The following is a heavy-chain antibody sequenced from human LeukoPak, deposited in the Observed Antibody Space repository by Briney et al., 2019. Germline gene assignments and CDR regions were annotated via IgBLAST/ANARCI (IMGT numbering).Heavy chain of an antibody. CDR1: GFTLGDTW. Sequence: GGSLRLSCAASGFTLGDTWMNWVRQVPGQGLEWVANIKQDGSEKFYVASVKGRFTISRDNGKSSLYLQMNSLRAEDTALYYCATSYDMGWLIGYWGQGTLVTVSS. CDR2: IKQDGSEK. D-gene: IGHD3/OR15-3a*01. CDR3: ATSYDMGWLIGY. J-gene: IGHJ4*02. V-gene: IGHV3-7*03.